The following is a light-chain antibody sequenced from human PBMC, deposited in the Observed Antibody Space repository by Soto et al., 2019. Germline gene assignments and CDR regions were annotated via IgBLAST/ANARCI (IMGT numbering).Light chain of an antibody. CDR3: QQYGSSMYT. J-gene: IGKJ2*01. V-gene: IGKV3-20*01. Sequence: EIVLTQSPGTLSLSPGERATLSCRASQTVERSYLAWYQQKPGQAPRLLIYGVSIRAADVPDRFSGSGSRTEFTLSISGLETEDFAVYYCQQYGSSMYTFGQGTKLEIK. CDR1: QTVERSY. CDR2: GVS.